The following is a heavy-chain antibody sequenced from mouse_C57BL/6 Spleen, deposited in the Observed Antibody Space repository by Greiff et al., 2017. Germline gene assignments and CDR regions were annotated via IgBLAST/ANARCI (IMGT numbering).Heavy chain of an antibody. Sequence: QVQLQQPGAELVKPGASVKMSCKASGYTFTSYWITWVKQRPGQGLEWIGDIYPGSGSTNYNEKFKSKATLTVDTSSSTAYMQLRSLTSEDSAVYYGARQHYGVGGFAYWGQGTLVTVSA. CDR2: IYPGSGST. J-gene: IGHJ3*01. CDR3: ARQHYGVGGFAY. CDR1: GYTFTSYW. D-gene: IGHD1-1*01. V-gene: IGHV1-55*01.